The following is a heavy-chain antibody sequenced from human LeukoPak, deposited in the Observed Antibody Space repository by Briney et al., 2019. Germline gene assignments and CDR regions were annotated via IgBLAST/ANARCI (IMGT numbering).Heavy chain of an antibody. CDR3: AKDLISRRDDWAIAAAAY. J-gene: IGHJ4*02. CDR1: GFTFSSYG. Sequence: GGSLRLSCAASGFTFSSYGMHWVRQAPGKGLEWVAFIRSDGSNKYYADSVKGRFTISRDNSKNALYLQMNSLRAEDTAVYYCAKDLISRRDDWAIAAAAYWGQGTLVTVSS. V-gene: IGHV3-30*02. D-gene: IGHD6-13*01. CDR2: IRSDGSNK.